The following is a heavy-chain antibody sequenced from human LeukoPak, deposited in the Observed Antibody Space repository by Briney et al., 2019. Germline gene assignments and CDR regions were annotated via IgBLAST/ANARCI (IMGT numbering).Heavy chain of an antibody. D-gene: IGHD3-10*01. CDR1: GGSISDSRYY. CDR2: VYYSGST. Sequence: SETLSLTCTVSGGSISDSRYYWDWIRQPPGKGLEWIGSVYYSGSTYYNPSLKTRVTISVDTSKKQFSLKLSSVTATDTAVYYCARQEKDRWFGVSCRVDPWGQGTLVTVSS. CDR3: ARQEKDRWFGVSCRVDP. J-gene: IGHJ5*02. V-gene: IGHV4-39*01.